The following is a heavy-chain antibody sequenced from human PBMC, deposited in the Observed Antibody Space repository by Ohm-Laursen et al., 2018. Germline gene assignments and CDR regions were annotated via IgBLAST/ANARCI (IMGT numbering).Heavy chain of an antibody. Sequence: SLRLSCTASGFTFSSYSMNWVRQAPGKGLEWVSSISSSSSYIYYADSVKGRFTISRDNAKNSLYLQMNSLRAEDTAVYYCARVSSGWPDYWGQGTLVTVSS. D-gene: IGHD6-19*01. J-gene: IGHJ4*02. CDR1: GFTFSSYS. CDR3: ARVSSGWPDY. V-gene: IGHV3-21*04. CDR2: ISSSSSYI.